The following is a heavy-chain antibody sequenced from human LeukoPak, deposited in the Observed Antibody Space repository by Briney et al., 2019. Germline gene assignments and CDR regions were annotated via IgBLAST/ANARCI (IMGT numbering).Heavy chain of an antibody. Sequence: PSETLSLTCTVSGYSISNGYYWGWIRQPPGKGLEWVGSISHRGSTYYNPSLRSRITISLDRSKQKFSLKLTSVTAADTAVYFCARGAEYYAIWRGYAGYSDYWGQGVSVTVSS. V-gene: IGHV4-38-2*02. D-gene: IGHD3-3*01. CDR3: ARGAEYYAIWRGYAGYSDY. J-gene: IGHJ4*02. CDR1: GYSISNGYY. CDR2: ISHRGST.